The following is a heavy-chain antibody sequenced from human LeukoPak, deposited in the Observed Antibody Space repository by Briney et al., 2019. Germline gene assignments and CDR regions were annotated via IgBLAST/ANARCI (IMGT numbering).Heavy chain of an antibody. J-gene: IGHJ4*02. CDR3: AKDPPGDLRYFDWLFRPYFDY. CDR1: GFSVSNNY. CDR2: ISGSGGST. V-gene: IGHV3-23*01. D-gene: IGHD3-9*01. Sequence: GGSLRLSCAASGFSVSNNYMSWVRQAPGKGLEWVSAISGSGGSTYYADSVKGRFTISRDNSKNTLYLQMNSLRAEDTAVYYCAKDPPGDLRYFDWLFRPYFDYWGQGTLVTVSS.